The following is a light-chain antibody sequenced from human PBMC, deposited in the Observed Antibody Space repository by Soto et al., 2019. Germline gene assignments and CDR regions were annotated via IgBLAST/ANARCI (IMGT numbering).Light chain of an antibody. J-gene: IGKJ1*01. CDR3: QQYVHWPPGA. CDR1: QSVRTD. CDR2: AAS. Sequence: EIVMTQSPATLSVSPGERATLSCRASQSVRTDLAWYQQKPGQPPRLLIYAASTRATGVPARFSGSGSGTEFTLTISSLQSEDSAVYYCQQYVHWPPGAFGQGTTVEIK. V-gene: IGKV3-15*01.